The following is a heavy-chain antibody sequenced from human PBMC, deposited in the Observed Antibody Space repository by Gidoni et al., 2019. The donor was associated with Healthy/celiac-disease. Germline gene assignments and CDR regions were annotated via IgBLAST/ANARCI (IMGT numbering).Heavy chain of an antibody. V-gene: IGHV3-49*02. CDR2: IRSKAYGGTT. CDR3: TRYEAAAFDY. Sequence: QAPGKGLEWVGFIRSKAYGGTTEYAASVKGRFTISRDDSKSIAYLQMNSLKTEDTAVYYCTRYEAAAFDYWGQGTLVTVS. J-gene: IGHJ4*02. D-gene: IGHD6-13*01.